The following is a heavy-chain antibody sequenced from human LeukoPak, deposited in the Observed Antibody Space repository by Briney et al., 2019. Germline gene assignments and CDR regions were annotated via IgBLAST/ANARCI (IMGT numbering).Heavy chain of an antibody. CDR1: GYTFTGYY. J-gene: IGHJ4*02. Sequence: ASVKVSCKASGYTFTGYYMHWVRQAPGQGLEWMGWINPNSGGTNYAQKFQGRVTITADKSTSTAYMELSSLRSGDTAVYYCASVLGEPYYFDYWGQGTLVTVSS. CDR2: INPNSGGT. CDR3: ASVLGEPYYFDY. D-gene: IGHD3-3*02. V-gene: IGHV1-2*02.